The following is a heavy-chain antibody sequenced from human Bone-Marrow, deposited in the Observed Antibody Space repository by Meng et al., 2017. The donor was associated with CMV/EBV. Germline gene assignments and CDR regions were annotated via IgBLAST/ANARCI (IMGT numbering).Heavy chain of an antibody. J-gene: IGHJ5*02. CDR1: GFTFSSYW. CDR3: ARDGSRLLYDGLQHWFDP. CDR2: IKQDGSEK. V-gene: IGHV3-7*01. D-gene: IGHD2-2*02. Sequence: GESLKISCAASGFTFSSYWMSWVRQAPGKGLEWVANIKQDGSEKYYVDSVKGRFTISRDNAKNSLYLQMNSLRAEDTAVYYCARDGSRLLYDGLQHWFDPWGQGTLVTVSS.